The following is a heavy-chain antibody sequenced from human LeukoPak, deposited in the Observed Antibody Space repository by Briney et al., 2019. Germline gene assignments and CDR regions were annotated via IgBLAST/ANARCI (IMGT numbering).Heavy chain of an antibody. J-gene: IGHJ4*02. CDR1: GFTFSNFW. CDR3: ARDPGDSDY. CDR2: INRDGSEK. V-gene: IGHV3-7*01. Sequence: GGSLRLSCAASGFTFSNFWMSWVRQAPGKGLEWVANINRDGSEKNYVDSVKGRFTISRDNAKNSLYLQMNSLRAEDTAVYYCARDPGDSDYWGQGTLVTVSS. D-gene: IGHD7-27*01.